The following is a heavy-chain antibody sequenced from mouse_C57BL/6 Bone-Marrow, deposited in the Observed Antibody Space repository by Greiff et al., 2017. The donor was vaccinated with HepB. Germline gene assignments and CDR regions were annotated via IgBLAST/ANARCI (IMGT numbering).Heavy chain of an antibody. CDR1: GYTFTDYY. Sequence: EVQLQQSGPELVKPGASVKISCKASGYTFTDYYMNWVKQSHGKSLEWIGDINPNNGGTSYNQKFKGKATLTVDKSSSTAYMELRSLTSEDSAVYYCAIGLYDGYAWFAYWGQGTLVTVSA. CDR2: INPNNGGT. CDR3: AIGLYDGYAWFAY. V-gene: IGHV1-26*01. J-gene: IGHJ3*01. D-gene: IGHD2-3*01.